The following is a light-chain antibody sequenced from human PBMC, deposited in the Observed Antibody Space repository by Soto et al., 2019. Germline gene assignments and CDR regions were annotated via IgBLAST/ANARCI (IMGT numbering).Light chain of an antibody. Sequence: QAVVTQPPSASGTPGQRVTISCSGSYSNIGSNTVNWYQHLPGTAPKLLISNNNQRPSGVPDRFSGSNSGTSASLAISGLQSEDEADYYCAAWDDSLNGHYVFGTGTKVTVL. CDR3: AAWDDSLNGHYV. CDR2: NNN. J-gene: IGLJ1*01. V-gene: IGLV1-44*01. CDR1: YSNIGSNT.